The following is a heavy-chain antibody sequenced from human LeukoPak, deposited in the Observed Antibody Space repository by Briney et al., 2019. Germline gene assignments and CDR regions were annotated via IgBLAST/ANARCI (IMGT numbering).Heavy chain of an antibody. D-gene: IGHD6-19*01. CDR1: GYTFTGYY. Sequence: ASVKVSCKASGYTFTGYYMHWVRQAPGQGLEWMGWINPNSGGTNYAQKFQGRVTMTRDTSISTAYMELSRLRSDDTAVYYCARVGQWLVPQGFDYWGQGTLVTVSS. CDR3: ARVGQWLVPQGFDY. CDR2: INPNSGGT. J-gene: IGHJ4*02. V-gene: IGHV1-2*02.